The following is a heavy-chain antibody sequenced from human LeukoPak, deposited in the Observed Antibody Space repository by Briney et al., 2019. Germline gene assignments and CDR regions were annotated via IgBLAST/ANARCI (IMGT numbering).Heavy chain of an antibody. Sequence: ASVKVSCTASGYTFTSYDINWVRQATGQGLEWMGWMNPNSGNTGYAQKFQGRVTMTRNTSISTAYMELSSLRSEDTAVYYCARWDSSGYYYDYWGQGTLVTVSS. J-gene: IGHJ4*02. CDR3: ARWDSSGYYYDY. CDR2: MNPNSGNT. CDR1: GYTFTSYD. D-gene: IGHD3-22*01. V-gene: IGHV1-8*01.